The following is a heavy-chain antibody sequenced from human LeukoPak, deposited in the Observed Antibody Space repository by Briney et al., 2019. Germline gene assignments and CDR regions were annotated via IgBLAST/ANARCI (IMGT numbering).Heavy chain of an antibody. J-gene: IGHJ4*02. Sequence: GASVKVSCKASGGTFSSYAISWVRQAPGQGLEWMGGIIPIFGTANYAQKSQGRVTITADESTSTAYMELSSLRSEDTAVYYCARDRCSGGSCYSGYWGQGTLVTVSS. V-gene: IGHV1-69*13. CDR3: ARDRCSGGSCYSGY. CDR2: IIPIFGTA. CDR1: GGTFSSYA. D-gene: IGHD2-15*01.